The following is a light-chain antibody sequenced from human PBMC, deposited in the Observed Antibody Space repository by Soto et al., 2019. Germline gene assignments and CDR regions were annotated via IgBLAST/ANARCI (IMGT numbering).Light chain of an antibody. CDR1: NTDVGDYNY. V-gene: IGLV2-8*01. CDR3: NSYGGTNNYVV. J-gene: IGLJ2*01. Sequence: QSALTQPASVAGSPGQSITISCTGSNTDVGDYNYVSWYRQLPGKAPQLIIYDVNKRPSGVPDRFSGSKSGNTASLTVSGLQAEDEADYFCNSYGGTNNYVVFGGGTKVTVL. CDR2: DVN.